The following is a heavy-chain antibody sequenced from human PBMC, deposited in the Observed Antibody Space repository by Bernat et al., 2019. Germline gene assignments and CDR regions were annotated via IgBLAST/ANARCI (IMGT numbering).Heavy chain of an antibody. CDR1: DGSMSSGAYY. CDR2: IYHTGST. CDR3: ARVTIFGVLNYWYFDL. D-gene: IGHD3-3*01. Sequence: QLHLQESGPGLVKPLETLSLTCTVSDGSMSSGAYYWGWIRQSPGGGLECLGSIYHTGSTYYMPSLKSRVTISIDTSKNQFSLNLRSVTAADTAVYYCARVTIFGVLNYWYFDLWGRGTLVTVAS. V-gene: IGHV4-39*01. J-gene: IGHJ2*01.